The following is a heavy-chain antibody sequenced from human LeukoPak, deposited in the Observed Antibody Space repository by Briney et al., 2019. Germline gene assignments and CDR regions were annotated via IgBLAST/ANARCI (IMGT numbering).Heavy chain of an antibody. V-gene: IGHV4-34*01. CDR1: GGSISSYY. J-gene: IGHJ6*03. CDR3: ASNSYSSSSYYYYYYMDV. Sequence: SETLSLTCTVSGGSISSYYWSWIRQPPGKGLEWIGEINHSGSTNYNPSLKSRVTISVDTSRNQFSLKLSSVTAADTAVYYCASNSYSSSSYYYYYYMDVWGKGTTVTVSS. CDR2: INHSGST. D-gene: IGHD6-6*01.